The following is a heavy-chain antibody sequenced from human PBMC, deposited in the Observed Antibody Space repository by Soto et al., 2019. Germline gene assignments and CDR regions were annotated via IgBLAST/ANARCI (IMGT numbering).Heavy chain of an antibody. D-gene: IGHD2-15*01. J-gene: IGHJ4*02. CDR2: IHYTGST. CDR3: ARGGWSLDY. Sequence: QVQLQESGPGLVKPWETLSLTCSVSGGSIISHYWSWIRQPPGKGLEWIGYIHYTGSTDYNPSLKSRLTIAVDTSKNQCYLKLSSVTAADTAVYYCARGGWSLDYWGQGTLVTVSS. CDR1: GGSIISHY. V-gene: IGHV4-59*11.